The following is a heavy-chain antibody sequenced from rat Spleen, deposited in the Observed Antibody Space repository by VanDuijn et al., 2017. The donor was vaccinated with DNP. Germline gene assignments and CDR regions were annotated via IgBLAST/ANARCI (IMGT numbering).Heavy chain of an antibody. J-gene: IGHJ2*01. CDR3: ARGGGSYFDY. V-gene: IGHV2-30*01. CDR2: IWTGGHT. Sequence: QVQLKESGPGLVQPSQTLSLTCTVSGFSLTSYNVHRVRQPTGKGQEWMGIIWTGGHTDYNSALKYRLSISRDTSKSQVFLKMNSLQTEDIATYYCARGGGSYFDYWGQGVMVTVSS. CDR1: GFSLTSYN. D-gene: IGHD1-11*01.